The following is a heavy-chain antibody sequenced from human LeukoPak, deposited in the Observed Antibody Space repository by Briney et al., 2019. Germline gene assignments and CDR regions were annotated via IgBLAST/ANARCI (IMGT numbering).Heavy chain of an antibody. D-gene: IGHD1-26*01. V-gene: IGHV1-46*01. CDR1: GYTFPSYF. J-gene: IGHJ4*02. CDR3: ARDYTGRPFDH. CDR2: INPDGTT. Sequence: ASVKVSCKASGYTFPSYFMHWVRQAPGQGLEWMGVINPDGTTGYAQKFQGRVTMTRDTSTGTVYVDLSSLTSEDTAVYYCARDYTGRPFDHWGQGTLVTVSS.